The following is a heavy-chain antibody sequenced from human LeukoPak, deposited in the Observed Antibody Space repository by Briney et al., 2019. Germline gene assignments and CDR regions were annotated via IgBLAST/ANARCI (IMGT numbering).Heavy chain of an antibody. V-gene: IGHV4-39*07. CDR3: ARGGGGFITMVRGVKGGFDY. Sequence: SETLSLTCTVSGGSISSSSYYWGWIRQPPGKGLEWIGSIYYSGSTYYNPSLKSRVTMSVDTSKNQFSLKLSSVTAADTAVYYCARGGGGFITMVRGVKGGFDYWGQGTLVTVSS. CDR2: IYYSGST. CDR1: GGSISSSSYY. D-gene: IGHD3-10*01. J-gene: IGHJ4*02.